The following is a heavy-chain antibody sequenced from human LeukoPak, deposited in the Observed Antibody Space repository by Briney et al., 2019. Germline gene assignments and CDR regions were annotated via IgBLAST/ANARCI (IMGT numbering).Heavy chain of an antibody. J-gene: IGHJ4*02. V-gene: IGHV1-69*05. CDR2: IIPIFGTA. CDR1: GGTFSSCA. D-gene: IGHD3-10*01. CDR3: ARVSGGSGSYYEFDY. Sequence: SVKVSCKASGGTFSSCAISWVRQASGQGLEWMGGIIPIFGTANYAQKFQGRVTITTDESTSTAYMELSSLRSEDTAVYYCARVSGGSGSYYEFDYWGQGTLVTVSS.